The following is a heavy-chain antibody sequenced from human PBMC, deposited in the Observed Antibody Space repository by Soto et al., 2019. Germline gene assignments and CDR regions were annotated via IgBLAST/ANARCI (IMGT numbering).Heavy chain of an antibody. J-gene: IGHJ4*02. Sequence: GGSLRLSCAASGFTFSSYSMNWVRQAPGKGLEWVSSISSSSSYIYYADSVKGRFTISRDNAKNSLYLQMNSLRAEDTAVYYCARDRSVYSGYDYFDYCGQGTLVTVSS. CDR1: GFTFSSYS. CDR2: ISSSSSYI. V-gene: IGHV3-21*01. CDR3: ARDRSVYSGYDYFDY. D-gene: IGHD5-12*01.